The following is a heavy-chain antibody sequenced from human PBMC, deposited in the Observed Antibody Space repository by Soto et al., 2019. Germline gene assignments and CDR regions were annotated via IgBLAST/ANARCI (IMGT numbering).Heavy chain of an antibody. CDR2: ISSGSSTI. CDR3: AKDVGGPHLFEY. V-gene: IGHV3-48*01. Sequence: HPGGSLRLSCAASGFTFSSYSMNWVRQAPGKGLEWVSYISSGSSTIYYADSVKGRFTISRDNAKNSLYLQMNSLRAEDTAVYYCAKDVGGPHLFEYWGQGALVTVSS. CDR1: GFTFSSYS. J-gene: IGHJ4*02.